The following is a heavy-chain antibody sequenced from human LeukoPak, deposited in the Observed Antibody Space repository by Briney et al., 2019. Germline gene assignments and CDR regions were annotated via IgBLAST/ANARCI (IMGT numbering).Heavy chain of an antibody. D-gene: IGHD6-19*01. Sequence: PSETLSLTCTVSGGSISYYYCSWIRQPAGGGLEWIGRIYISGSTNYNPSLKSRVTISIDKSNNQFFLKLNSVTAADTAVYYCARESPTYSSGWYKDFWGQGTLVTVSS. CDR2: IYISGST. J-gene: IGHJ4*02. V-gene: IGHV4-4*07. CDR3: ARESPTYSSGWYKDF. CDR1: GGSISYYY.